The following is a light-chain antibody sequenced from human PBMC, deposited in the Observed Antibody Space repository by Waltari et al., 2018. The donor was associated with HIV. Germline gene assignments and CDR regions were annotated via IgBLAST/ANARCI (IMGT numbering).Light chain of an antibody. CDR2: AAT. CDR1: QGISNY. V-gene: IGKV1-27*01. J-gene: IGKJ3*01. Sequence: PSSLSASIGDRVTITCRASQGISNYLAWYQQKPGKPPTLLIYAATTLHSGVPSRFSGGGSGKDFTLTIDTLRPEDVATYFCQKYDGAPFTFGPGTRVEI. CDR3: QKYDGAPFT.